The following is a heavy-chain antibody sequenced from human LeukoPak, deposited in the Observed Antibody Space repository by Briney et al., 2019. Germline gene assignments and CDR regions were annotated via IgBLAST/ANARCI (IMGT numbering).Heavy chain of an antibody. CDR3: AKDQGVIKYYFDY. J-gene: IGHJ4*02. CDR2: ISYDGSNK. D-gene: IGHD3-10*01. CDR1: GFTFSSYG. Sequence: GRSLRLSCAASGFTFSSYGMHWVRQAPGKGLEWVAVISYDGSNKYYADSVKGRFTISRDNSKNTLYLQMNSLRAEDTAAYYCAKDQGVIKYYFDYWGQGTLVTVSS. V-gene: IGHV3-30*18.